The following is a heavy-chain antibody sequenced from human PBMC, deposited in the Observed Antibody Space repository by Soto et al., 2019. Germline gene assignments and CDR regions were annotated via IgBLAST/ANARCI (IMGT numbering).Heavy chain of an antibody. J-gene: IGHJ5*02. CDR3: ARSFYSSSSGYNWFDP. CDR1: GFSLSTSGVG. V-gene: IGHV2-5*01. D-gene: IGHD6-6*01. CDR2: IYWNHDK. Sequence: QITLKESGPTLVKPTQTLTLTCTFSGFSLSTSGVGVGWIRQPPGKALEWLALIYWNHDKRYSPSLKSRLTITKDISKNQVVLTMTNIDPVDTATYYCARSFYSSSSGYNWFDPCGQGTLVTVSS.